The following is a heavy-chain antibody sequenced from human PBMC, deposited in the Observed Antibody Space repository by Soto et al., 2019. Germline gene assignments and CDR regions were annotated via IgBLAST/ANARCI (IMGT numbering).Heavy chain of an antibody. CDR3: AKGDCISTSCYPFDP. Sequence: GGSLRLSCAASGFTFSSYGMHWVRQAPGKGLEWVAVISYDGSNKYYADSVKGRFTISRDNSKNTLYLQMNSLRAEDTAVYYCAKGDCISTSCYPFDPWGQGTPVTVSS. CDR1: GFTFSSYG. CDR2: ISYDGSNK. V-gene: IGHV3-30*18. D-gene: IGHD2-2*01. J-gene: IGHJ5*02.